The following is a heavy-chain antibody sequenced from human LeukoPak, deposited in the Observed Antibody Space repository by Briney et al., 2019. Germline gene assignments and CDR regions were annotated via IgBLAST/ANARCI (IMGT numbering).Heavy chain of an antibody. CDR1: GGSISSYY. V-gene: IGHV4-59*01. CDR3: ARVPTWSFVGYYFDY. J-gene: IGHJ4*01. CDR2: IYYSGST. Sequence: SETLSLTCTVSGGSISSYYWSWIRQPPGKGLEWIGYIYYSGSTNYNPSLKSRVTISVDTSKNQFSLKLSSVTAADTAVYYCARVPTWSFVGYYFDYWGQEPWSPSPQ.